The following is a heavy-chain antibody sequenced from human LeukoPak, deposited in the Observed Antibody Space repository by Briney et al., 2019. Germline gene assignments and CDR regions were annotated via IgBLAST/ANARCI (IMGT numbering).Heavy chain of an antibody. CDR1: GGSISSYY. V-gene: IGHV4-59*12. J-gene: IGHJ4*02. CDR2: IYQSGST. D-gene: IGHD6-6*01. Sequence: SETLSLTCTVSGGSISSYYWSWIRQSPGKGLEWIGSIYQSGSTYYNPSLKSRVTISVDTSKNHFSLKLRSVTAADTAVYYCAREDSSSAHHDYWGQGTLVTVSS. CDR3: AREDSSSAHHDY.